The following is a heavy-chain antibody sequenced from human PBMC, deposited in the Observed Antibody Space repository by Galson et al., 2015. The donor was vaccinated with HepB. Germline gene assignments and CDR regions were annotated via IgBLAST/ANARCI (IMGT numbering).Heavy chain of an antibody. D-gene: IGHD2-21*02. V-gene: IGHV5-51*01. J-gene: IGHJ6*02. CDR1: GYSFTSYW. CDR2: IYPGDSDT. CDR3: ARQARLAYCGGDCYSYYGMDV. Sequence: QSGAEVKKPGESLKISCKGSGYSFTSYWIGWVRQMPGKGLEWMGIIYPGDSDTRYSPSFQGQVTISADKSISTVYLQWSSLKASDTAMYYCARQARLAYCGGDCYSYYGMDVWGQGTTVTVSS.